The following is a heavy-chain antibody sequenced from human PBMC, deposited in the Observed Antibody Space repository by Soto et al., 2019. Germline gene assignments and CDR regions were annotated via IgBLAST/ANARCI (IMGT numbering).Heavy chain of an antibody. V-gene: IGHV5-10-1*01. Sequence: PGESLKISCKGSGYNFTTFWIGWVRQVPGKGLEWMGRIDPSDSYTNYSPSFQGHVTISADKSISTAYLQWSSLKASDTAMYYCAREMATTFDYWGQGTLVTVSS. CDR3: AREMATTFDY. J-gene: IGHJ4*02. CDR2: IDPSDSYT. CDR1: GYNFTTFW. D-gene: IGHD5-12*01.